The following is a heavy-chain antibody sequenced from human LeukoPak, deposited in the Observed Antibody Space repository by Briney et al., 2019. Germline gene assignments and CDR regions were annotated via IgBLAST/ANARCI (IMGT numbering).Heavy chain of an antibody. CDR3: TTYRSYSDY. CDR2: IKSKTEGGTA. V-gene: IGHV3-15*01. Sequence: GGSLRLSCAASGFSFSSVYMSWVRQAPGKGLEWVGRIKSKTEGGTADYAAPVKGRFSISRDDSIYTVYLEMNSLKTEDTAVYYCTTYRSYSDYWGQGALVTVSS. CDR1: GFSFSSVY. D-gene: IGHD1-14*01. J-gene: IGHJ4*02.